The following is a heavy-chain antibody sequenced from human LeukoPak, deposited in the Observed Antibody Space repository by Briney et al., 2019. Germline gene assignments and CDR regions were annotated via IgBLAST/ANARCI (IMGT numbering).Heavy chain of an antibody. Sequence: SVKVSCKASGYTFTSYGISWVRQAPGQGLEWMGGIIPLFGTANYAQRFQGRLTITADESTRTAYLELSSLRSEDTAIYYCAREWDFDSSGFYYYYWGQGTLVTVSS. CDR1: GYTFTSYG. CDR2: IIPLFGTA. V-gene: IGHV1-69*13. J-gene: IGHJ4*02. D-gene: IGHD3-22*01. CDR3: AREWDFDSSGFYYYY.